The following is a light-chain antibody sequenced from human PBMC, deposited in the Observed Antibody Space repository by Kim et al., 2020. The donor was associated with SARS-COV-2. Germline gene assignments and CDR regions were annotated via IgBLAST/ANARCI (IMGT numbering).Light chain of an antibody. V-gene: IGLV3-25*03. Sequence: PGQTARITCSGDALPNQYAYWFQQKPGQAPVLVIYEDTERPSGIPERFSGSTSGTTVTLTISGVQAEDEADYYCQSSDSSDTFWVFGGGTQLTAL. J-gene: IGLJ3*02. CDR1: ALPNQY. CDR3: QSSDSSDTFWV. CDR2: EDT.